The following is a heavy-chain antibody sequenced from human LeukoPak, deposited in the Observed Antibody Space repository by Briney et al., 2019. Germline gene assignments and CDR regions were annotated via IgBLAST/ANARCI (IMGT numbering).Heavy chain of an antibody. V-gene: IGHV4-39*07. D-gene: IGHD2-2*01. J-gene: IGHJ5*02. CDR3: ARETVPSPGWFDP. CDR1: GGSISSSSYY. CDR2: IYYSGST. Sequence: SETLSLTCTVSGGSISSSSYYWGWIRQPPGKGLEWIGSIYYSGSTYYNPSLKSRVTISVDTSKNQFSLKLSSVTAADTAVYYCARETVPSPGWFDPWGQGTLVTVSS.